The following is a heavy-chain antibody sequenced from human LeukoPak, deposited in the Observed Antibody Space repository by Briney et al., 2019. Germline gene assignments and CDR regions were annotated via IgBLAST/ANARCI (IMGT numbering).Heavy chain of an antibody. J-gene: IGHJ3*02. Sequence: ASVKVSCKASGGTFSNYAISWVRQAPGQGLEWMGGIIPIFGTANYAQKFQGRVTITTDESTSTAYMELSSLRSEDTAVYYCARLSGSYYVDIWGQGTMVTVSS. CDR1: GGTFSNYA. D-gene: IGHD1-26*01. V-gene: IGHV1-69*05. CDR2: IIPIFGTA. CDR3: ARLSGSYYVDI.